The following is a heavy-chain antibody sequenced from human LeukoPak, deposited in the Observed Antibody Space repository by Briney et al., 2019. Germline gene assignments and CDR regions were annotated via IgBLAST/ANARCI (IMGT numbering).Heavy chain of an antibody. CDR3: ARGPRFLEWLFFDY. V-gene: IGHV4-34*01. Sequence: SETLSLTCAVYGGSFSGYYWSWIRQPPGKGLEWIGEINHSGSTNYNPSLKSRVTISVDTSKNQFSLKLSSVTAADQAVYYCARGPRFLEWLFFDYWGQGTLVTVSS. CDR1: GGSFSGYY. CDR2: INHSGST. D-gene: IGHD3-3*01. J-gene: IGHJ4*02.